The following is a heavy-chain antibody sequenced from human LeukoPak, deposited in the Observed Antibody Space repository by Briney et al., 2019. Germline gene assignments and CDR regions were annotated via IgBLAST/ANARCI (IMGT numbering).Heavy chain of an antibody. CDR1: GGSFSGYY. V-gene: IGHV4-34*01. CDR3: ARGGVVVVAAKRKGRGNFDP. J-gene: IGHJ5*02. Sequence: SETLSLTCAVYGGSFSGYYWSWIRQPPGKGLEWIGEINHSGSTNYNPSLKSRVTISVDTSKNQFSLKLSSVTAADAAVYYCARGGVVVVAAKRKGRGNFDPWGQGTLVTVSS. D-gene: IGHD2-15*01. CDR2: INHSGST.